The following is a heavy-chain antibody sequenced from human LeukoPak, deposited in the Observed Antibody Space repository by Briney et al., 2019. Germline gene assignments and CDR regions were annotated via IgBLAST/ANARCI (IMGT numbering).Heavy chain of an antibody. CDR3: ARVEGYCSGGSCYRRPPGDY. J-gene: IGHJ4*02. V-gene: IGHV1-8*01. CDR2: MNPNSGNT. CDR1: GYTFTIYD. Sequence: GASVKVSCKASGYTFTIYDINWVRQATGQGLEWMGWMNPNSGNTGYAQKFQGRVTMTRNTSISTAYMELSSLRSEDTAVYYCARVEGYCSGGSCYRRPPGDYWGQGTLVTVSS. D-gene: IGHD2-15*01.